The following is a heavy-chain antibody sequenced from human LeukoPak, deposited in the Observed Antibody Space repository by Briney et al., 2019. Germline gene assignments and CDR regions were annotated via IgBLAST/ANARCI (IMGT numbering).Heavy chain of an antibody. Sequence: GASVKVSCKASGYTLTGYYMHWVRQAPGQGLEWMGWINPNSGGTNYAQKFQGRVTMTRDTSISTAYMELSRLRSDDTAVYYCATHNGLYYYGSGSYSPDAFDIWGQGTMVTVSS. CDR3: ATHNGLYYYGSGSYSPDAFDI. J-gene: IGHJ3*02. V-gene: IGHV1-2*02. CDR1: GYTLTGYY. D-gene: IGHD3-10*01. CDR2: INPNSGGT.